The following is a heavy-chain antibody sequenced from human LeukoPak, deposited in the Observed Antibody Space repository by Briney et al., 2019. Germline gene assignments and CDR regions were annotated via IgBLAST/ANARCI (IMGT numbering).Heavy chain of an antibody. D-gene: IGHD2-2*02. CDR2: VNWDGGST. J-gene: IGHJ4*02. V-gene: IGHV3-43*01. CDR3: TKGSNTWPSLFDY. Sequence: GGSLRLSCAASGFNFEDYTMHWVRQTPGKGLEWVSLVNWDGGSTYYADSVKGRFAISRDNNKNSLYLQMTSLRTEDTALYYCTKGSNTWPSLFDYWGQGTLVTVSS. CDR1: GFNFEDYT.